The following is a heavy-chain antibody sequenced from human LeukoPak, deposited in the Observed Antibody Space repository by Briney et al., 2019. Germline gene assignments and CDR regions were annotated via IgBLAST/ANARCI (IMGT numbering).Heavy chain of an antibody. D-gene: IGHD6-19*01. J-gene: IGHJ4*02. CDR1: GGSTSGSY. Sequence: PSETLSLTCSVSGGSTSGSYWSWIRQPPGKGLEWIGYIYYSGSTNYNPSLKSRVTISVDTSKNQFSLRLNSVTAADTAVYYCARVIAVAGGVPPRYFDYWGQGTLVTVSS. CDR2: IYYSGST. V-gene: IGHV4-59*01. CDR3: ARVIAVAGGVPPRYFDY.